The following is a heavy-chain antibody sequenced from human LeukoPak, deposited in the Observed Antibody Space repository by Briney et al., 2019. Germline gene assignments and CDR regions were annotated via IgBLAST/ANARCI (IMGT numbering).Heavy chain of an antibody. V-gene: IGHV4-34*12. CDR1: GGSLSGYY. J-gene: IGHJ3*02. Sequence: SETLSLTCAVYGGSLSGYYWGWIRQPPGKGLEWIGNIFYSGSTYYGPSLKSRLTISLDTSKNQFSLKLSSVTAADTAVYYCARRANAFDIWGQGTMVTVSS. CDR3: ARRANAFDI. CDR2: IFYSGST.